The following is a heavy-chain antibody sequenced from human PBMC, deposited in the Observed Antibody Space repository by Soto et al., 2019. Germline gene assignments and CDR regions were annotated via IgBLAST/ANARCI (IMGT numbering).Heavy chain of an antibody. Sequence: PSETLSLTCAVYGGSFSGYYWSWIRQPPGKGLEWIGEINHSGSTNYNPSLKSRVTISVDTSKNQFSLKLSSVTAADTAVYYCARGPRWLVPDNWFDPWGQGTLVTVSS. CDR3: ARGPRWLVPDNWFDP. V-gene: IGHV4-34*01. CDR2: INHSGST. D-gene: IGHD6-19*01. CDR1: GGSFSGYY. J-gene: IGHJ5*02.